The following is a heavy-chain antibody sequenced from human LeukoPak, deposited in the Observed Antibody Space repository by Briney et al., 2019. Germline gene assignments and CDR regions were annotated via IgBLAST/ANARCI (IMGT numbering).Heavy chain of an antibody. D-gene: IGHD3-9*01. CDR1: GGSISSSSYY. V-gene: IGHV4-39*01. CDR2: IYYSGST. Sequence: SETLSLTCTVSGGSISSSSYYWGWIRQPPRKGLEWIGSIYYSGSTYYNPSLKSRVTISLDTSKNQFSLKLSSVTAADTAVYYCARQGGRYFDWLFYRYWGQGTLVTVSS. CDR3: ARQGGRYFDWLFYRY. J-gene: IGHJ4*02.